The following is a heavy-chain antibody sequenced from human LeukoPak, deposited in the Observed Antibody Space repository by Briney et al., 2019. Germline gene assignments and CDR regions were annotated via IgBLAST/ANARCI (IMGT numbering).Heavy chain of an antibody. CDR3: ARGYCSGGSCHTFDC. V-gene: IGHV7-4-1*02. D-gene: IGHD2-15*01. Sequence: ASVKVSCKASGYTFTTYSMNWVRQAPGQGLEWMGWVNTDTGNPTYAQGFTGRFVFSLDTSVSTSYLQISSLKAEDTAVYYCARGYCSGGSCHTFDCWGQGTLVTVSS. CDR2: VNTDTGNP. CDR1: GYTFTTYS. J-gene: IGHJ4*02.